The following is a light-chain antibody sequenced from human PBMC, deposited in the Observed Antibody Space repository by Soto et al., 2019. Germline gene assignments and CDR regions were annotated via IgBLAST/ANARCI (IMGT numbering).Light chain of an antibody. CDR1: QSVGSN. J-gene: IGKJ1*01. CDR2: GAS. V-gene: IGKV3-15*01. CDR3: QHYKNWWT. Sequence: IAMTQSPATLSVSPGERATLSCRASQSVGSNLAWYQQKPGQAPRLLIYGASTRATGIPARFSGSGSGTEFTLTISSLQSEDFAVYYCQHYKNWWTFGQGTKVEIK.